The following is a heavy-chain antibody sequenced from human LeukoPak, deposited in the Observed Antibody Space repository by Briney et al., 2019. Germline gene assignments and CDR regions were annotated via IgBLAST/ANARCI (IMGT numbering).Heavy chain of an antibody. J-gene: IGHJ4*02. D-gene: IGHD3-22*01. CDR3: ARVGTYYYDSSGYYPFDY. Sequence: PSETLSLTCTVSGGSISSGGYYWSWIRQHPGKGLEWIGYIYYSGSTYYDPSLKSRVTISVDTSKNQFSLKLSSVTAADTAVYYCARVGTYYYDSSGYYPFDYWGQGTLVTVSS. CDR2: IYYSGST. CDR1: GGSISSGGYY. V-gene: IGHV4-31*03.